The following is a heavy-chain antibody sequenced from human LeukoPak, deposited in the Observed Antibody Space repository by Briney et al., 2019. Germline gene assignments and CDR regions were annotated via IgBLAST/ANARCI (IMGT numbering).Heavy chain of an antibody. Sequence: PGRSLRLSCAASGFTFDDYAMHWVRQAPGKGLEWVSGISWNSGSIGYGDSVKGRFTISRDNAKNSLYLQMNSLRVEDTALYYCAKGPGMATVKRYLDYWGQGTLVTVSS. J-gene: IGHJ4*02. D-gene: IGHD5-24*01. CDR2: ISWNSGSI. CDR1: GFTFDDYA. CDR3: AKGPGMATVKRYLDY. V-gene: IGHV3-9*01.